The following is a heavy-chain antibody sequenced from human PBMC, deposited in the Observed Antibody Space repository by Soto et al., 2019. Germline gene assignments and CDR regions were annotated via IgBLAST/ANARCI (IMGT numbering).Heavy chain of an antibody. J-gene: IGHJ5*02. CDR1: GYSISSGYY. V-gene: IGHV4-38-2*02. D-gene: IGHD3-22*01. CDR3: AREDSNRNNWFDP. CDR2: IYHSGST. Sequence: SETLSLTCAVSGYSISSGYYWGWIRQPPGKGLEWIGSIYHSGSTYYNPSLKSRVTISVDTSKNQFSLKLSSVTAADTAVYYCAREDSNRNNWFDPWGQGTLVTVS.